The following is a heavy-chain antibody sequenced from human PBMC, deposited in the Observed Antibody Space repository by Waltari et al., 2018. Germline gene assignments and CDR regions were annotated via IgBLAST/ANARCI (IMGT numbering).Heavy chain of an antibody. Sequence: QVQLVQSGAEVKKPGPSVKVSCKASGGTFSSHATSCVRQAPGQGLEWMGRIIPIFGTANYAQKFQGRVTITADESTSTAYMELSSLRSEDTAVYYCASDMQQPYGMDVWGQGTTVTVSS. CDR1: GGTFSSHA. CDR3: ASDMQQPYGMDV. CDR2: IIPIFGTA. D-gene: IGHD6-13*01. V-gene: IGHV1-69*15. J-gene: IGHJ6*02.